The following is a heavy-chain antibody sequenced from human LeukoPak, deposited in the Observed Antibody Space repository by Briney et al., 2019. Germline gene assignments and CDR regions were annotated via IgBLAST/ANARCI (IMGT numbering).Heavy chain of an antibody. D-gene: IGHD1-14*01. J-gene: IGHJ5*02. Sequence: GGSLTLSCAASGFIFSNYGMNWVRQASGKGLEWISYISGSSSLIHQADSVKGRFTISRDNAKNLVSLQMSSLRDEDTAVYYCARGSEHLDNWFDPWGQGTLVTVSS. CDR1: GFIFSNYG. V-gene: IGHV3-48*02. CDR2: ISGSSSLI. CDR3: ARGSEHLDNWFDP.